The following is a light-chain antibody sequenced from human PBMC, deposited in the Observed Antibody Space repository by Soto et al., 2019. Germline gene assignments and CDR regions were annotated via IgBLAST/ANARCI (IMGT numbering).Light chain of an antibody. CDR3: AAWGDSLSGYGV. CDR2: RNN. Sequence: QSVLTQPPSVSGTPGQRVTISCSGSNSNIGSKYVYWYQQLPGTAPKLLIYRNNERPSGVPDRFSGSKSGTSASLAISGLRSEDEADYYCAAWGDSLSGYGVFGGGTKLTVL. J-gene: IGLJ3*02. CDR1: NSNIGSKY. V-gene: IGLV1-47*01.